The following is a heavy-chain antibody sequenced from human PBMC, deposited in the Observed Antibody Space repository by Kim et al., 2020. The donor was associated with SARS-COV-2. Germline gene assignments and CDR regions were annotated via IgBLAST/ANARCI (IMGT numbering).Heavy chain of an antibody. CDR2: ISGSGGST. Sequence: GGSLRLSCAASGFTFSSYAMSWVRQAPGKGLEWVSAISGSGGSTYYADSVKGRFTISRDNSKNTLYLQMNSLRAEDTAVYYCAKDSHLPSVLRFLEWSFPNDAFDIWGQGTMVTVSS. CDR3: AKDSHLPSVLRFLEWSFPNDAFDI. D-gene: IGHD3-3*01. J-gene: IGHJ3*02. V-gene: IGHV3-23*01. CDR1: GFTFSSYA.